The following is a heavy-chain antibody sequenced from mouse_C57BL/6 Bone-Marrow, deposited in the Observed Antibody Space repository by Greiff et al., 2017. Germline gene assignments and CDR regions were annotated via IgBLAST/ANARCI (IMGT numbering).Heavy chain of an antibody. Sequence: EVNVVESGGDLVKPGGSLKLSCAASGFTFSSYGMSWVRQTPDKRLEWVATISSGGSYTYYPDSVKGRFTISRDNAKNTLYLQLSSLKSEDTAMYYCARWRVTVPYFDYWGQGTTLTVSS. CDR2: ISSGGSYT. D-gene: IGHD1-1*01. V-gene: IGHV5-6*01. CDR1: GFTFSSYG. J-gene: IGHJ2*01. CDR3: ARWRVTVPYFDY.